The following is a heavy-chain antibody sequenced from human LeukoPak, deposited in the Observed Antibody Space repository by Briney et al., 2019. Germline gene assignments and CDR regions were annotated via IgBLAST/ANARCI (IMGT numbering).Heavy chain of an antibody. CDR3: ARDRGDVVVGAYKYFDP. CDR1: GFTFTDTY. V-gene: IGHV3-11*01. Sequence: GGSLRLSCAVSGFTFTDTYMTWIRQAPGKGLESLSYISPSGTDISYADSVKGRFTISRDNAKNSLYLQMNSLRAEDTAVYYCARDRGDVVVGAYKYFDPWGQGTLVTVSS. J-gene: IGHJ5*02. CDR2: ISPSGTDI. D-gene: IGHD2-15*01.